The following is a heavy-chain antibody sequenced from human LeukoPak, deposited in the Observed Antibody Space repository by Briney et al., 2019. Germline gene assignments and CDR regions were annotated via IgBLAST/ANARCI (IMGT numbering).Heavy chain of an antibody. V-gene: IGHV4-59*01. D-gene: IGHD3-22*01. CDR3: ASLVGVYDSSPFGY. CDR1: GGSLSSYY. J-gene: IGHJ4*02. Sequence: SETLSLTCIVSGGSLSSYYWSWLRPPHGRGMAWVGYIYYSGSTNYNPSLKSRVTISVDTSKNQFSLKLSSVTAADTAVYYCASLVGVYDSSPFGYWGQGTLVTVSS. CDR2: IYYSGST.